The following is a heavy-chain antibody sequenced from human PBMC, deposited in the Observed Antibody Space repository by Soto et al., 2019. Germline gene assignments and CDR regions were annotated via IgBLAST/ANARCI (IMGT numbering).Heavy chain of an antibody. V-gene: IGHV1-2*02. J-gene: IGHJ5*02. Sequence: ASVKVSCKASGYPFTGYYMHWVRQAPGQGLEWMGWINPNSGGTNYAQKFQGRVTMTRDTSISTAYMELSRLRSDDTAVYYCARFSGGYDYSWFDPWGQGTLVTVSS. CDR1: GYPFTGYY. D-gene: IGHD5-12*01. CDR2: INPNSGGT. CDR3: ARFSGGYDYSWFDP.